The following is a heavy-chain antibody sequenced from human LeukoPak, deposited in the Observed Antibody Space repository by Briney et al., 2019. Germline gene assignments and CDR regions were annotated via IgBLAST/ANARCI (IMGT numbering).Heavy chain of an antibody. CDR3: ARRIYYDSSGYIDY. CDR2: VYYSGST. V-gene: IGHV4-39*01. CDR1: GGSITSSRYY. Sequence: SETLSLTGTVSGGSITSSRYYWGWIRQPPGKGLEWIGSVYYSGSTYYSPSLKSRLTVSVLTSKNQFFLKLSSVTAADTAVYYCARRIYYDSSGYIDYWGQGTLVTVSS. J-gene: IGHJ4*02. D-gene: IGHD3-22*01.